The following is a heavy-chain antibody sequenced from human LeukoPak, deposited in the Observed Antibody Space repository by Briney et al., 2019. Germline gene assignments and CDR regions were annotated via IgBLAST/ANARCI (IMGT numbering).Heavy chain of an antibody. CDR3: ARLYYDNSGYYPRTPNYFYYMDV. CDR1: GFTFSTYS. CDR2: ISGSSSTI. J-gene: IGHJ6*03. D-gene: IGHD3-22*01. V-gene: IGHV3-48*01. Sequence: GGSLRLSCAASGFTFSTYSMNWVRQAPGKGLEWVSYISGSSSTIYYAGSLKGRFTISRDNSKNTLYLQMNSLRAEDTAVYYCARLYYDNSGYYPRTPNYFYYMDVWGKGTTVTVSS.